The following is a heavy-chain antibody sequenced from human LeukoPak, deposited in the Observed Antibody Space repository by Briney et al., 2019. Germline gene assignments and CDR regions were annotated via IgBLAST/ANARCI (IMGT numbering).Heavy chain of an antibody. J-gene: IGHJ5*02. Sequence: GGSLRLSCAASGFTFSIYAMSWVRQAPGKGLEWVSAISGSGGSAYYADSVKGRFTISRDSSKNTLYLQMNSLRAEDTAVYYCAQDLGDYYGSGSSLHPVNWFDPWGQGTLVTISS. CDR3: AQDLGDYYGSGSSLHPVNWFDP. V-gene: IGHV3-23*01. CDR1: GFTFSIYA. D-gene: IGHD3-10*01. CDR2: ISGSGGSA.